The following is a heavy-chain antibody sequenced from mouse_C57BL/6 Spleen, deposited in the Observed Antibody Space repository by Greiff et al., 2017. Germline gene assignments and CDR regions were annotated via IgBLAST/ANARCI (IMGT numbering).Heavy chain of an antibody. CDR3: AREAWGGYYVKYAMDY. CDR1: GYSFTDYN. V-gene: IGHV1-39*01. D-gene: IGHD2-3*01. J-gene: IGHJ4*01. CDR2: INPNYGTT. Sequence: VHVKQSGPELVKPGASVKISCKASGYSFTDYNMNWVKQSNGKSLEWIGVINPNYGTTSYNQKFKGKATLTVDQSSSTAYMQLNRLTSEDSAVYYCAREAWGGYYVKYAMDYWGQGTSVTVSS.